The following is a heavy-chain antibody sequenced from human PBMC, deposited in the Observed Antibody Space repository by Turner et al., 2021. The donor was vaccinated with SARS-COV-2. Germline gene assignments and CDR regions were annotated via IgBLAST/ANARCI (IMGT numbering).Heavy chain of an antibody. V-gene: IGHV4-34*01. CDR3: ARGSPQGWYVPVFDY. CDR2: INHSGST. CDR1: GGSFSGYF. D-gene: IGHD6-19*01. Sequence: QVQLQQWGAGLLKPSETLSLPCAVYGGSFSGYFWTWIRQPPGKGLEWIGEINHSGSTNYNPSLKSRVTISVDTSKNQFSLKLSSVTAADTAVYYCARGSPQGWYVPVFDYWGQGTLVTVSS. J-gene: IGHJ4*02.